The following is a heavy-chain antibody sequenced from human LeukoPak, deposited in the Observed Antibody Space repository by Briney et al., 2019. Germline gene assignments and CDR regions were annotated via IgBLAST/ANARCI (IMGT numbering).Heavy chain of an antibody. CDR1: GYTFIGYY. CDR2: INPNSGGT. Sequence: ASVKVSCKASGYTFIGYYIYWVRQAPGQGLEWMGWINPNSGGTNYAQKFQGRVTMTRDTSISTAYMELSSLRSDDTAVYYCAREGGFRNWGQGTLVTVSS. CDR3: AREGGFRN. D-gene: IGHD3-16*01. J-gene: IGHJ4*02. V-gene: IGHV1-2*02.